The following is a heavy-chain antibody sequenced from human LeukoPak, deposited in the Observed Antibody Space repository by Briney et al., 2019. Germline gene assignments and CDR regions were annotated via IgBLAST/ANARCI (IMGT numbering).Heavy chain of an antibody. CDR3: ARKAYSSSSGLWGYHYYMDV. J-gene: IGHJ6*03. V-gene: IGHV3-30*04. CDR2: MSYDGNNK. CDR1: GFSFSNYA. D-gene: IGHD6-6*01. Sequence: PGGSLRLSCAASGFSFSNYAMHWVRQAPGNGLEWVAVMSYDGNNKYYAESVKGRFTASRDNSKNTLDLQMDSLRLEDSAVYYCARKAYSSSSGLWGYHYYMDVWGKGTTVIVSS.